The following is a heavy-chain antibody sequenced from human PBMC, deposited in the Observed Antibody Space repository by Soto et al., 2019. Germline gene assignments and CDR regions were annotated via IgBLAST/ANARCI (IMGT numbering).Heavy chain of an antibody. D-gene: IGHD3-3*01. V-gene: IGHV4-34*01. CDR1: GGSFSGYY. Sequence: TSETLSLTCAVYGGSFSGYYWSWIRQPPGKGLEWIGEINHSGSTNYNPSLKSRLTISLDTSKNQFSLKLTSVTAADTAIYYCASFGVASMNWFDPWGQGTLVTVSS. CDR2: INHSGST. CDR3: ASFGVASMNWFDP. J-gene: IGHJ5*02.